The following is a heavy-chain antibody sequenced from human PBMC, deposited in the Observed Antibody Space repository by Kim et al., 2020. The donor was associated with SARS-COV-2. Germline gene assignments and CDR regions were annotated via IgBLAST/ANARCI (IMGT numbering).Heavy chain of an antibody. CDR2: FDPEDGET. J-gene: IGHJ4*02. D-gene: IGHD3-9*01. CDR1: GYTLTELS. V-gene: IGHV1-24*01. CDR3: ATASNYDILTGYSHPPDY. Sequence: ASVKVSCKVSGYTLTELSMHWVRQAPGKGLEWMGGFDPEDGETIYAQKFQGRVTMTEDTSTDTAYMELSSLGSEDTAVYYCATASNYDILTGYSHPPDYWGQGALVTVSS.